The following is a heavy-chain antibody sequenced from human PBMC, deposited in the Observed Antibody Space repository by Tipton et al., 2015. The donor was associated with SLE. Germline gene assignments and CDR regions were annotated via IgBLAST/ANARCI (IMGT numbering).Heavy chain of an antibody. Sequence: TLSLTCTVSSYSISSSYYWGWIRQPPGKGLEWIGSVYQSASAYYNPSLKSRVTISVDTSKNQFSLKLRSVTAADTAVYFCARGMVTWRGAVLGVDVWGQGTTVTVSS. V-gene: IGHV4-38-2*02. CDR2: VYQSASA. J-gene: IGHJ6*02. CDR3: ARGMVTWRGAVLGVDV. D-gene: IGHD2-21*02. CDR1: SYSISSSYY.